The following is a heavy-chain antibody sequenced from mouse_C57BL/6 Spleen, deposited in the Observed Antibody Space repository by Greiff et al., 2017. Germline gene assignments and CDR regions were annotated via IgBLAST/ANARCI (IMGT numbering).Heavy chain of an antibody. Sequence: QVQLQQPGAELVKPGASVKLSCKASGYTFTSYWMHWVKQRPGRGLEWIGRIAPNSGGTKYNEKFKSKATLTVDKPSSTAYMQLSSLTSEDSAVYYCARDYDHPAWFAYWGQGTLVTVSA. CDR3: ARDYDHPAWFAY. V-gene: IGHV1-72*01. D-gene: IGHD2-4*01. J-gene: IGHJ3*01. CDR1: GYTFTSYW. CDR2: IAPNSGGT.